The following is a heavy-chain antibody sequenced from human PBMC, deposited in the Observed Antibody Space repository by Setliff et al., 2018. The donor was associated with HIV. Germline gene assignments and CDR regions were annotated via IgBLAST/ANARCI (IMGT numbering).Heavy chain of an antibody. J-gene: IGHJ4*02. CDR1: GGTFNNYA. Sequence: SVKVSCKASGGTFNNYAISWVRQAPGQGLEWVGGIIPLFGTTNYAQKFQGRVTITADESTNTAHMELNSLRSIDTAMYYCATVFYYNSESYSLDYWGQGMLVTVPS. D-gene: IGHD3-10*01. CDR3: ATVFYYNSESYSLDY. CDR2: IIPLFGTT. V-gene: IGHV1-69*13.